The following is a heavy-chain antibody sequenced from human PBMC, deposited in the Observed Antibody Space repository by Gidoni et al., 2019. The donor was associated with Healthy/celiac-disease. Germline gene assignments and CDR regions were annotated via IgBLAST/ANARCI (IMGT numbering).Heavy chain of an antibody. Sequence: QVQLQESGPGLVKPSQTLSLTCTVSGGSISSGGYYWSWIRQHPGQGLEWIWYINYRGSTYYNPSLKSRVTISVDTSKNQFSLKLSSVTAADTAVYYCARERRDSSGYYYDYWGQGTLVTVSS. CDR1: GGSISSGGYY. D-gene: IGHD3-22*01. V-gene: IGHV4-31*03. CDR3: ARERRDSSGYYYDY. CDR2: INYRGST. J-gene: IGHJ4*02.